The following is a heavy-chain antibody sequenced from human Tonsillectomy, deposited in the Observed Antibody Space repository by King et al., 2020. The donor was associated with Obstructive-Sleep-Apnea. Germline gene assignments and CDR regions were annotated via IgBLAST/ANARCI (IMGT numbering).Heavy chain of an antibody. D-gene: IGHD4-17*01. Sequence: EVQLVESGGGLVQPGWSLRLSCAASGFTVGSYSVNWVRQAPGEGLEWVSHITSYSSTIFYADSVKGRFTISRADSKNSLYMQMNSQRYEDTAVYYCAGLVADYRDYINWYFDLWGRGTLVTVSS. CDR2: ITSYSSTI. J-gene: IGHJ2*01. CDR3: AGLVADYRDYINWYFDL. V-gene: IGHV3-48*02. CDR1: GFTVGSYS.